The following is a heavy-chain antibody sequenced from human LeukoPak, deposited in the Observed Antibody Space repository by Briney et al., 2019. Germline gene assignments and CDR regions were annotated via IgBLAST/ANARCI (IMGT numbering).Heavy chain of an antibody. CDR1: GFTFGDYS. J-gene: IGHJ4*02. V-gene: IGHV3-9*01. CDR3: AKVRDSGYSSGDFDY. Sequence: GRSLRLSCGASGFTFGDYSMHWVRQASGKGLEGVSGISWHSDSIVYADSGEGRFTISRDNAKNSLYMQMNSLRAEDTALYYCAKVRDSGYSSGDFDYWGQGTLVTVSS. D-gene: IGHD6-19*01. CDR2: ISWHSDSI.